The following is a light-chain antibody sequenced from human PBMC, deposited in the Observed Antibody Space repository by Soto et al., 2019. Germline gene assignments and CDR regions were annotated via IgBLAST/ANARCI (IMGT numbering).Light chain of an antibody. CDR1: SGHSSYG. CDR3: QTWGTGTVV. CDR2: LNSDGSH. Sequence: QLVLTQSPSASASLGASVKLTCTLSSGHSSYGIAWHQQQPEKGPRYLMKLNSDGSHSKGDGIPDRFSGSSSGAERYLTISSLQSEDEADYYCQTWGTGTVVFGGGTKLTVL. J-gene: IGLJ2*01. V-gene: IGLV4-69*01.